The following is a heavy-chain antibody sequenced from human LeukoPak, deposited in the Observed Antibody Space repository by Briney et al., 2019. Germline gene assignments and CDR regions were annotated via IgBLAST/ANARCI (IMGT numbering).Heavy chain of an antibody. Sequence: ASVKVSCKASGYIFASYDINWVRQATGQGLEWMGWTNPISGYTGSAQKFQGRVTMTRDTSISTAYMELSSLRSEDTAVYYCARGNRLYTSSWSSLAFDIWGQGTMVAVSS. CDR3: ARGNRLYTSSWSSLAFDI. D-gene: IGHD6-13*01. CDR1: GYIFASYD. V-gene: IGHV1-8*01. CDR2: TNPISGYT. J-gene: IGHJ3*02.